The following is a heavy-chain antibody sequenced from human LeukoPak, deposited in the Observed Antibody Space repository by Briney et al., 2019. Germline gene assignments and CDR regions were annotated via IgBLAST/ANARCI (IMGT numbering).Heavy chain of an antibody. Sequence: SETLSLTCAVSGYSISSGYYWGWIRQPPGKGLEWIGSIYHNGNTYYNPSLKSRVTISVDTSKNQFSLKLSSVTAADTAVSYCAREYSSSPRAFDIWGQGTMVTVSS. CDR1: GYSISSGYY. V-gene: IGHV4-38-2*02. J-gene: IGHJ3*02. D-gene: IGHD6-6*01. CDR2: IYHNGNT. CDR3: AREYSSSPRAFDI.